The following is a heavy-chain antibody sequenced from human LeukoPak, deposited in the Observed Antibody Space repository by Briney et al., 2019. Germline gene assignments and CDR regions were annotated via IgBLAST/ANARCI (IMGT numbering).Heavy chain of an antibody. Sequence: SVKVSCKASGGTFSSYAISWVRQAPGQGLEWMGGIIPIFGTANYAQKFQGRVTITTDESTSTAYMELSGLRSEDTAVYYCARLLDYYFDYWGQGTLVTVSS. D-gene: IGHD3-10*01. CDR3: ARLLDYYFDY. CDR1: GGTFSSYA. V-gene: IGHV1-69*05. J-gene: IGHJ4*02. CDR2: IIPIFGTA.